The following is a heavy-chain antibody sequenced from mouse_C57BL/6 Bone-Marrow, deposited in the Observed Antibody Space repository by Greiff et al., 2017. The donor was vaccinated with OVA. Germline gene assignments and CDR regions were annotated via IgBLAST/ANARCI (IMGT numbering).Heavy chain of an antibody. CDR1: GFTFSSYA. Sequence: VQLVESGGGLVKPGGSLKLSCAASGFTFSSYAMSWVRQTPEKRLEWVATISDGGSYTYYPDNVKGRFTISRDNAKNNLYLQMSHLKSEDTAMYYCAKLNWDWYFDVWGTGTTVTVSS. CDR3: AKLNWDWYFDV. CDR2: ISDGGSYT. D-gene: IGHD4-1*01. V-gene: IGHV5-4*01. J-gene: IGHJ1*03.